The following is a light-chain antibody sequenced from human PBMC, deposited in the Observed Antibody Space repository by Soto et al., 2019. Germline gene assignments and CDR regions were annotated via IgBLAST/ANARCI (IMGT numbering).Light chain of an antibody. CDR1: GGSLASNY. V-gene: IGLV6-57*02. CDR2: EDN. CDR3: QSVDSSDQGF. Sequence: NFMLTQPHSVSGSPGKTVTISCTGSGGSLASNYVQWYQQRPGRAPTTVIYEDNERPSGVPNRFSGSVDISSNSAFLTISGLTTEDEADYYCQSVDSSDQGFFGGGTKLTVL. J-gene: IGLJ2*01.